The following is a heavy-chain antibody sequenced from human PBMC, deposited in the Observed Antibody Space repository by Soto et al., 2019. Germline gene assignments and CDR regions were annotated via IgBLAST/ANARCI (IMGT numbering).Heavy chain of an antibody. CDR1: GFTFSSYA. J-gene: IGHJ4*02. CDR2: ISGSGGST. Sequence: GGSLRLSCAASGFTFSSYAMSWVRQAPGKGLEWVSAISGSGGSTYYADSVKGRFTISRDNSKNTLYLQMNSLRAEDTAVYYCAKDPAGSKLNGGNDYWGQGTLVTVSS. CDR3: AKDPAGSKLNGGNDY. D-gene: IGHD3-16*01. V-gene: IGHV3-23*01.